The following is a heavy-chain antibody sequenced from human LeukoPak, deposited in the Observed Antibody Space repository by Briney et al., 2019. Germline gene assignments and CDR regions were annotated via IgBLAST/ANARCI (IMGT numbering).Heavy chain of an antibody. Sequence: ASVKVSCKASGYTFTGYYMHWVRQAPGQGLEWMGWINPNSGGTNYAQKFQGRVTMTRDTSISTAYMELSRLRSDDTAVYYCARWRGGVDLVDYWGQGTLVTVSS. J-gene: IGHJ4*02. CDR1: GYTFTGYY. CDR3: ARWRGGVDLVDY. CDR2: INPNSGGT. D-gene: IGHD5-12*01. V-gene: IGHV1-2*02.